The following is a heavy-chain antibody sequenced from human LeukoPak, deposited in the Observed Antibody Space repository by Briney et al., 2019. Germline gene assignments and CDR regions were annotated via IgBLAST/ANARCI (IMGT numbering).Heavy chain of an antibody. CDR1: GFSFDNYG. CDR3: ARDHYYGSGSYPNYFDY. Sequence: GGSLRLSCGVSGFSFDNYGMYWVRQSPGKGLEWVAFLRYDGSDEQYADSVKGRFTISRDNAKNSLYLQMNSLRAEDTAVYYCARDHYYGSGSYPNYFDYWGQGTLVTVSS. D-gene: IGHD3-10*01. J-gene: IGHJ4*02. CDR2: LRYDGSDE. V-gene: IGHV3-30*02.